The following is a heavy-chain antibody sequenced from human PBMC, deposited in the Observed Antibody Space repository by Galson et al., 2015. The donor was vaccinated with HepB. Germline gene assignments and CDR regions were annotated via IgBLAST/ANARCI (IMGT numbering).Heavy chain of an antibody. D-gene: IGHD4-23*01. CDR2: INPSGGST. CDR3: ARPHVYDYGGNSGLGY. CDR1: GYTFTSYY. V-gene: IGHV1-46*01. J-gene: IGHJ4*02. Sequence: SVKVSCKASGYTFTSYYIHWVRQAPGQGLEWMGIINPSGGSTSYAQKFQGRVTMTRDTSTSTVYMELSSLRSEDTAVYYCARPHVYDYGGNSGLGYWGQGTLVTVSS.